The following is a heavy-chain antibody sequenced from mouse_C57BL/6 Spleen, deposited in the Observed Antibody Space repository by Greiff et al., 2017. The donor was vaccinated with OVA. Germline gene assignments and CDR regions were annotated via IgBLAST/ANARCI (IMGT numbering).Heavy chain of an antibody. Sequence: LVESGAELVRPGASVTLSCKASGYTFTDYEMHWVKQTPVHGLEWIGAIDPETGGTAYNQKFKGKAILTADKSSSTAYMELRSLTSEDSAVYYCTREGRFDVWGTGTTVTVSS. V-gene: IGHV1-15*01. CDR3: TREGRFDV. J-gene: IGHJ1*03. CDR1: GYTFTDYE. CDR2: IDPETGGT.